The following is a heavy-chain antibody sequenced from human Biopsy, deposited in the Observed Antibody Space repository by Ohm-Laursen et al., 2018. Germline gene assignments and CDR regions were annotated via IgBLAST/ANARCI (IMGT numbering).Heavy chain of an antibody. J-gene: IGHJ4*02. Sequence: SLRLSCAAAGFPFSSYAMTWVRQAPGKGLEWVSVINTSGGSTHYAVSVKGRFTISRDNSKNTLYLRMNSLRAEDTAVYYCAKPADSYGSEFYFDYWGQGTLVTVSS. D-gene: IGHD4-17*01. CDR2: INTSGGST. V-gene: IGHV3-23*01. CDR3: AKPADSYGSEFYFDY. CDR1: GFPFSSYA.